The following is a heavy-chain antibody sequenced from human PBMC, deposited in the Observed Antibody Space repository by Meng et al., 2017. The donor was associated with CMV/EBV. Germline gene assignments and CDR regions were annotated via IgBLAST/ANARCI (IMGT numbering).Heavy chain of an antibody. Sequence: ASVKVSCKASGYTFTGYYMHWVRQAPGQGLEWMGWINPNSGGTNYAQKFQGRVTMTRDTSISTAYMELSRLRSDDTAVYYCARDLRVVAARPYANYYGMDVWGQGTTVTV. CDR2: INPNSGGT. CDR1: GYTFTGYY. D-gene: IGHD6-6*01. J-gene: IGHJ6*02. CDR3: ARDLRVVAARPYANYYGMDV. V-gene: IGHV1-2*02.